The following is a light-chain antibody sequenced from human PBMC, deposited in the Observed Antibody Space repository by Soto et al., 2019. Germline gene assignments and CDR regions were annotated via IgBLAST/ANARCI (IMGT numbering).Light chain of an antibody. Sequence: QAVVTQPPSASASLGASVTLTCTLSSGYSNYKVDWYQQRPGKGPRFVMRVGTGGIVGSKGDGIPDRFSVLGSGLNRYLTIKNIQEEDESDYHCGADHGSGSKFVRVVFGGGTMLTVL. CDR3: GADHGSGSKFVRVV. CDR2: VGTGGIVG. CDR1: SGYSNYK. V-gene: IGLV9-49*01. J-gene: IGLJ2*01.